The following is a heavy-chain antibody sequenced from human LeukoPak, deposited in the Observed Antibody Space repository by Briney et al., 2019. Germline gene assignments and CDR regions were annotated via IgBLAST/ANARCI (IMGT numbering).Heavy chain of an antibody. CDR2: IGGSGDST. V-gene: IGHV3-23*01. CDR1: GCAFNSYV. J-gene: IGHJ6*02. Sequence: GGSLRLSCAASGCAFNSYVMTWVRQAPGKGLEWVSAIGGSGDSTYYADSVKGRFTISRDNSKNTLFLQMNSLRGEDTAVYYCASCRREYYYYGMDVWGQGTTVTVSS. CDR3: ASCRREYYYYGMDV.